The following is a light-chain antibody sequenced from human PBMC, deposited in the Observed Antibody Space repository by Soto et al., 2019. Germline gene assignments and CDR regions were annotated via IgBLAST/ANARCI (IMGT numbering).Light chain of an antibody. J-gene: IGKJ4*01. V-gene: IGKV4-1*01. CDR1: HSVLYSSNNKNH. CDR3: QQYFSLPLT. CDR2: WAS. Sequence: DVVVIPPPASLVVLFGEGGTIICKSSHSVLYSSNNKNHLAWYQQKPGQPPKLIIYWASTRESGVPDRFSGSGSGTDFTLTISSLQAEDVAVYHCQQYFSLPLTFGGGTKVDIK.